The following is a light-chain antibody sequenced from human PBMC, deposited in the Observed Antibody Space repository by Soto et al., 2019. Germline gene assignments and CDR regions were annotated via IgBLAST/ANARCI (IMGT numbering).Light chain of an antibody. CDR1: SSDVGSYNL. J-gene: IGLJ2*01. Sequence: QYALTQPASVSGSPGQSITISCTGTSSDVGSYNLVSWYQQHPGKAPKLMIYEGSKRPSGVSNRFSGSKSGNTASLTISGLQAEDEADYYCCSYAGSSTFSFGGGTQLTVL. V-gene: IGLV2-23*03. CDR3: CSYAGSSTFS. CDR2: EGS.